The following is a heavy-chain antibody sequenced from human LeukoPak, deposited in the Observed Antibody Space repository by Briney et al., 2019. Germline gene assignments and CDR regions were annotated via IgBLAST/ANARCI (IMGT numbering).Heavy chain of an antibody. Sequence: GEPLKISCKGSGYSFTSYWIGWVRQMPGKGLEWMGIIYPGDSDTRYSPSFQGQVTISADKSISTAYLQWSSLEASDTAMYYCARGQNYYDSSGYLRSNWFDPWGQGTLVTVSS. CDR1: GYSFTSYW. CDR3: ARGQNYYDSSGYLRSNWFDP. J-gene: IGHJ5*02. CDR2: IYPGDSDT. D-gene: IGHD3-22*01. V-gene: IGHV5-51*01.